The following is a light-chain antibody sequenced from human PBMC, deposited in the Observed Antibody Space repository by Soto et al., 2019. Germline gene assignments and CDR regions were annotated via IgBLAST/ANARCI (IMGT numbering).Light chain of an antibody. J-gene: IGKJ1*01. Sequence: EIVLTQSPGTLSLSPGERATLSCRASQSVSSYLAWYRQKPGQAPRLLIYDASNRATGIPARFSGSGSGTDFTLTISSLEPEDFAVYYCQQRSNWPWTFGQGTKVDIK. V-gene: IGKV3-11*01. CDR3: QQRSNWPWT. CDR2: DAS. CDR1: QSVSSY.